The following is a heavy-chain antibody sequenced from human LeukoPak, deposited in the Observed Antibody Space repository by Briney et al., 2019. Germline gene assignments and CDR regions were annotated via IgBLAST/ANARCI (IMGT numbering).Heavy chain of an antibody. D-gene: IGHD6-13*01. J-gene: IGHJ4*02. V-gene: IGHV3-23*01. CDR2: ISGSGGGT. CDR1: GFTFSSNA. Sequence: GGSLRLSCAASGFTFSSNAMTWVRQAPGKGLEWVSGISGSGGGTYYADSVKGRFTISRDNSKNTLYLQMNSLRAEDTAVYYCAKDGSSWEYWGQGTLVTVSA. CDR3: AKDGSSWEY.